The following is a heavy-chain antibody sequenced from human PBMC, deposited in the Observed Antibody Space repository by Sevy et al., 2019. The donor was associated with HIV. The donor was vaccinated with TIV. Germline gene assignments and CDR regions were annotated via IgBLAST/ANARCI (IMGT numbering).Heavy chain of an antibody. CDR1: GFTFDDYA. V-gene: IGHV3-43D*03. CDR2: IGWDGGST. Sequence: GVSLRLSCAASGFTFDDYAMHWVRQAPGKGLEWVSLIGWDGGSTYYADSVKGRFTISRDNSKNSLYLQMNSLRAEDTALYYCAKDPVAAAGTGYFQHWGQGTLVTVSS. J-gene: IGHJ1*01. D-gene: IGHD6-13*01. CDR3: AKDPVAAAGTGYFQH.